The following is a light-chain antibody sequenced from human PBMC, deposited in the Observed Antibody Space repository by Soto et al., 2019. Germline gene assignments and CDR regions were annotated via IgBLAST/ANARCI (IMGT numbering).Light chain of an antibody. CDR1: SSNLGSNS. CDR3: GAWDDSLNGWV. CDR2: SDN. Sequence: VMTQPPSASGTPGQRVTISCSGSSSNLGSNSVNWYQQVPGTAPKLLISSDNQRPSGVPDRFSGSQSGTSASLAISGLHSEDEADYHCGAWDDSLNGWVFGGGTKVTVL. V-gene: IGLV1-44*01. J-gene: IGLJ3*02.